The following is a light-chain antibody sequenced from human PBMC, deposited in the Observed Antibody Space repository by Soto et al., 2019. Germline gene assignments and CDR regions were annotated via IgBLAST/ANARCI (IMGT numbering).Light chain of an antibody. CDR2: DAS. Sequence: EIVLTQSPATLSLSPGERATLSCRASQSVSTYLAWYQQKPGQAPRLPIYDASNRATGIPARFSGSGSGADFTLTISSLEPEDFAVYSCQQRSNWPLTFGGGTKVEIK. CDR3: QQRSNWPLT. J-gene: IGKJ4*01. V-gene: IGKV3-11*01. CDR1: QSVSTY.